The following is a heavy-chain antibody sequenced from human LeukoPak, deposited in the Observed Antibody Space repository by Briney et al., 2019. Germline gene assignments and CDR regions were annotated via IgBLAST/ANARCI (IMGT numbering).Heavy chain of an antibody. CDR3: VVYRGAESGFYESSFEI. V-gene: IGHV4-39*01. CDR1: GSSAGTSTAG. D-gene: IGHD3-22*01. Sequence: SETLSLARTVLGSSAGTSTAGSDWFRQPPGKGLEWIGNIYYGRSTHYNPSLKSRITISVNTSTNQFSLMLTSVTRADMAVYYCVVYRGAESGFYESSFEIWGQGTMVTVSS. J-gene: IGHJ3*02. CDR2: IYYGRST.